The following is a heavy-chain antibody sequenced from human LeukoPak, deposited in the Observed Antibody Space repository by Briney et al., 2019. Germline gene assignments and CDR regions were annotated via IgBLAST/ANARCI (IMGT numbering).Heavy chain of an antibody. J-gene: IGHJ5*02. CDR2: IYYSGST. CDR1: GGSISSYY. Sequence: SETLSLTCTVSGGSISSYYWSWIRQPPGKGLEWIGYIYYSGSTNYNPSLKSRVTISVDTSKNQFSLKLSSVTAADTAVYYCARQQVSGSPPGLFDPWGQGTLVTVSS. D-gene: IGHD1-26*01. CDR3: ARQQVSGSPPGLFDP. V-gene: IGHV4-59*08.